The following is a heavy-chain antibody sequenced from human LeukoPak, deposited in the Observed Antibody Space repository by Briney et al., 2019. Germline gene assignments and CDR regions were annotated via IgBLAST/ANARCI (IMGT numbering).Heavy chain of an antibody. J-gene: IGHJ4*02. CDR2: INHSGST. CDR3: AEVAKYYYGSETYFFFDH. V-gene: IGHV4-34*01. Sequence: SETLSLTCAVYGGSFSGYYWSWIRQPPGKGLEWIGEINHSGSTNYNPSLKSRVTMSIDTSKNQFSLNLRSVTAADTAVYYCAEVAKYYYGSETYFFFDHWGQGTLVTVSS. CDR1: GGSFSGYY. D-gene: IGHD3-10*01.